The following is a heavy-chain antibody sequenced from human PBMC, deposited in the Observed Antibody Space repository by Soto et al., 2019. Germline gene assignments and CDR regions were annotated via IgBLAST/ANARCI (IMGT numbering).Heavy chain of an antibody. J-gene: IGHJ6*02. D-gene: IGHD6-13*01. CDR3: ARDWASVRYSSSWSGYCGMDV. CDR1: GGSISSYY. CDR2: IYYSGST. V-gene: IGHV4-59*01. Sequence: QVQLQESGPGLVKPSETLSLTCTVSGGSISSYYWSWIRQPPGKGLEWIGYIYYSGSTNYNPSLSRRVPISVDTSKSQFSPKLSSVTAAGTAVYYCARDWASVRYSSSWSGYCGMDVWGQGTTVTVSS.